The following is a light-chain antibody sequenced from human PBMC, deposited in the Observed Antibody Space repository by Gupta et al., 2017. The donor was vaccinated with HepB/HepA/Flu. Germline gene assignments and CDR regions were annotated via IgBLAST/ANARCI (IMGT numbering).Light chain of an antibody. J-gene: IGLJ3*02. CDR3: STWDDNLNGPL. CDR2: ANN. V-gene: IGLV1-44*01. CDR1: GSNIGGNT. Sequence: QSVLTQAPSASGTPGQRVAISCSGSGSNIGGNTVNWYQQFPGSAPKLLIYANNQRPSGVPDRFFGSKSGTSASLAISGLQSDDEADYYCSTWDDNLNGPLFGGGTKLTVL.